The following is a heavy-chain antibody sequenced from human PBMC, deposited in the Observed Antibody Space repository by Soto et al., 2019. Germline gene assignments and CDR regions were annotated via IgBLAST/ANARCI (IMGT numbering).Heavy chain of an antibody. J-gene: IGHJ4*02. V-gene: IGHV4-4*02. CDR3: VTSLNYDFWRDGGRHYYFDY. D-gene: IGHD3-3*01. CDR2: IYHSGST. Sequence: SETLSLPCAVSGGSISSSYWWNWVRQPPGKGLEWIGKIYHSGSTNYNPSLKNRVTISVDKSNNQFSLRLSSVTAADTAVYFCVTSLNYDFWRDGGRHYYFDYWGQGTLVTVSS. CDR1: GGSISSSYW.